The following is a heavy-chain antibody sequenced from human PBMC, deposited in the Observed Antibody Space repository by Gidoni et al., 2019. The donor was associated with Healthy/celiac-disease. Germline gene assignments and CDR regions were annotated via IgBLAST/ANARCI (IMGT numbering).Heavy chain of an antibody. CDR1: GFTFDDYA. D-gene: IGHD6-6*01. CDR3: AKDRSGSSSTYFDY. Sequence: EVQLVESGGGLVQPGRSLRLSCAASGFTFDDYAMNWVRHAPGKGLEWVSGISWNSGSIGYADSVKGRFTISRDNAKNSLYLQMNSLRAEDTALYYCAKDRSGSSSTYFDYWGQGTLVTVSS. CDR2: ISWNSGSI. J-gene: IGHJ4*02. V-gene: IGHV3-9*01.